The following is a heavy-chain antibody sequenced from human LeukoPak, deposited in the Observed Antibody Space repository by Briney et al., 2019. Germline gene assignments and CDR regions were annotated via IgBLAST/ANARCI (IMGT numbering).Heavy chain of an antibody. CDR3: ASAYCSSTSCYYYYYGMDV. V-gene: IGHV1-8*01. Sequence: ASVKVSCKASGYTFTSYDINWVRQATGQGLEWMGWMNPNSGNTGYAQKFQGRVTMTRNTSISTAYMELSSLRSEDTAEYYCASAYCSSTSCYYYYYGMDVWGQGTTVTVSS. CDR2: MNPNSGNT. D-gene: IGHD2-2*01. CDR1: GYTFTSYD. J-gene: IGHJ6*02.